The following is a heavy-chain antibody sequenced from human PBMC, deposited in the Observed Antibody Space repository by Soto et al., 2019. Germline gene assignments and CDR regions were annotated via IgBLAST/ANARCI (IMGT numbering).Heavy chain of an antibody. CDR2: IDPSDSYT. Sequence: PGESLKISCKGSGYGFTIYRISWVRQMPGKGLEWMGRIDPSDSYTNYSPSFQGHVTISADKSISTAYLQWSSLKASDTAMYYCARXHPYVLRYFDWLVHFDYWGQGTLVTVSS. CDR3: ARXHPYVLRYFDWLVHFDY. CDR1: GYGFTIYR. J-gene: IGHJ4*02. D-gene: IGHD3-9*01. V-gene: IGHV5-10-1*01.